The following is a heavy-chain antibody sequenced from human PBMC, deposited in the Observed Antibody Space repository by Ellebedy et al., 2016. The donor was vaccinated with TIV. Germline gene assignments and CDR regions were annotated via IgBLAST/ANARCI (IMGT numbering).Heavy chain of an antibody. CDR2: IYHDGNA. J-gene: IGHJ4*02. Sequence: MPSETLSLTCAVYGGSSSGYYCSRIRQAPGKGLEWIGEIYHDGNANYNPSLESRLTMSVDTSKKQFSLKLSSVTAADTAVYYCARLWLAHYYFDYWGQGTLITVSS. V-gene: IGHV4-34*01. CDR3: ARLWLAHYYFDY. D-gene: IGHD6-19*01. CDR1: GGSSSGYY.